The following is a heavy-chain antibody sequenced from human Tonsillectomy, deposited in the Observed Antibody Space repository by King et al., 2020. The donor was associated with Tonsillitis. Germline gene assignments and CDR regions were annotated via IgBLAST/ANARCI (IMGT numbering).Heavy chain of an antibody. CDR2: IRSKGYGGTT. J-gene: IGHJ3*02. D-gene: IGHD3-16*02. CDR3: TREATIMTFGGVIGDAFDI. Sequence: EVQLVESGGGLVQPGRSLRLSCTASGFTFGDYAMNWVRQAPGKGLEWVGFIRSKGYGGTTEYAASVKGRFTISRDDSKSIAYLQMNSLKTEDTAVYYCTREATIMTFGGVIGDAFDIWGQGTMVTASS. V-gene: IGHV3-49*04. CDR1: GFTFGDYA.